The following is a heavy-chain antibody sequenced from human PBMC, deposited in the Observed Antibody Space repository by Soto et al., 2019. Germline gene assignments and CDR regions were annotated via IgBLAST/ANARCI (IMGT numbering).Heavy chain of an antibody. CDR1: GGSISSGGYY. CDR3: ARAPKLSYYYDSSGYYGCWFDP. J-gene: IGHJ5*02. Sequence: LSLTCTVSGGSISSGGYYWSWIRQHPGKGLEWIGYIYYSGSTYYNPSLKSRVTISVDTSKNQFSLKLSSVTAADTAVYYCARAPKLSYYYDSSGYYGCWFDPWGQGTLVTVSS. CDR2: IYYSGST. V-gene: IGHV4-31*03. D-gene: IGHD3-22*01.